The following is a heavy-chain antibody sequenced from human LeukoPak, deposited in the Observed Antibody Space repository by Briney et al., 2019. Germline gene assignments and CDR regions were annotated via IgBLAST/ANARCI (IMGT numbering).Heavy chain of an antibody. Sequence: GGALRLSCAASGFTFSNYAMSWVRQAPGRGLEGVSTISGGGDSRYYADSVKGRFTISRDNSKNTLYLQMKSLRVEDTAVYYCAKESPQFDYWGQGTLVTVSS. CDR1: GFTFSNYA. CDR3: AKESPQFDY. V-gene: IGHV3-23*01. CDR2: ISGGGDSR. J-gene: IGHJ4*02.